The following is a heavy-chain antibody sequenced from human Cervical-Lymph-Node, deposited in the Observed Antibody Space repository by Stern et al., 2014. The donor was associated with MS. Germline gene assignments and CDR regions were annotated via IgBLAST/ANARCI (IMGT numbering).Heavy chain of an antibody. J-gene: IGHJ5*02. D-gene: IGHD1-26*01. CDR2: INPDSGDT. V-gene: IGHV1-8*01. Sequence: QVQLMQSGAEVKKPGASVKVSCKASGYIFSSDDINWVRQASGQGLECMAWINPDSGDTGYAQKFQGRVTLTRDTSINTAYMEMTSLTSDDTAIYYCTKAWESWGQGTLITVSS. CDR3: TKAWES. CDR1: GYIFSSDD.